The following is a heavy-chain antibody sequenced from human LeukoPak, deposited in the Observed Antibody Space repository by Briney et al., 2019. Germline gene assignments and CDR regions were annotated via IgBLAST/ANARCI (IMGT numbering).Heavy chain of an antibody. CDR1: GGTFSSYA. CDR3: ARGPGAAADNP. D-gene: IGHD6-13*01. CDR2: IIPIFGIA. Sequence: SVKVFCKASGGTFSSYAISWVRQAPGQGLEWMGRIIPIFGIANYAQKFQGRVTITADKSTSTAYMELSSLRSEDTAVYYCARGPGAAADNPWGQGTLVTVSS. V-gene: IGHV1-69*04. J-gene: IGHJ5*02.